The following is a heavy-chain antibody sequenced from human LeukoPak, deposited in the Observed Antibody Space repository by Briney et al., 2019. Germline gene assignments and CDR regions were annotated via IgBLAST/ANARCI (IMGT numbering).Heavy chain of an antibody. Sequence: GESLRISCKGSGXTFTSYWISWVRQMPGKGLEWMGRIDPSDSYTNYSPSFQGHVTISADKSISTAYLQWSSLKASDTAMYYCARRQYSGYDFDFWGQGTLVTVSS. CDR1: GXTFTSYW. CDR2: IDPSDSYT. V-gene: IGHV5-10-1*01. J-gene: IGHJ4*02. CDR3: ARRQYSGYDFDF. D-gene: IGHD5-12*01.